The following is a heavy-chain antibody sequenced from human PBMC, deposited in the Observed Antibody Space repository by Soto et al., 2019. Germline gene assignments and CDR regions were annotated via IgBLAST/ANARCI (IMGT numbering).Heavy chain of an antibody. CDR3: ARGFSRSVRGEGGAFDI. J-gene: IGHJ3*02. CDR2: IYYSGST. Sequence: PSETLSLTCTVSGGSISSYYWSWIRQPPGKGLEWIGYIYYSGSTYYNPSLKSRVTISVDTSKNQFSLKLSSVTAADTAVYYCARGFSRSVRGEGGAFDIWGQGTMVTVSS. D-gene: IGHD3-10*01. V-gene: IGHV4-59*12. CDR1: GGSISSYY.